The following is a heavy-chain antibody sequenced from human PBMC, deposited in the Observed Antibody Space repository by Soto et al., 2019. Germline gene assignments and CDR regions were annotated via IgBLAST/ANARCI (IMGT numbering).Heavy chain of an antibody. J-gene: IGHJ4*02. CDR3: AGLWTTVNCDF. V-gene: IGHV3-7*04. D-gene: IGHD4-17*01. CDR2: IKPDGSEK. Sequence: EVQLVESGGGLVQPGGSLRLSCAASGFTFSRSWMSWVRQAPGKGLEWVANIKPDGSEKNYVDTVKGRVTISRDNAKNSLCLQMNSVRAEDTAVYYCAGLWTTVNCDFWGQGSLVIVSS. CDR1: GFTFSRSW.